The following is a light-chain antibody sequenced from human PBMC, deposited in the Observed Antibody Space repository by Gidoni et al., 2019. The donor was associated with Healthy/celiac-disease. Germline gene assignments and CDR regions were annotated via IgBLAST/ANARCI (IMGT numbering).Light chain of an antibody. Sequence: DIQMTQSPSSLSASVGDRVTITCRASQSISSYLNWSQQRPGKAPMLLIYAASSFQSGVPSRFSGSGSGTDFTLTISSLQPEDFATYYCQQSYSTPPTFXGXTKVEIK. CDR3: QQSYSTPPT. CDR1: QSISSY. CDR2: AAS. V-gene: IGKV1-39*01. J-gene: IGKJ4*01.